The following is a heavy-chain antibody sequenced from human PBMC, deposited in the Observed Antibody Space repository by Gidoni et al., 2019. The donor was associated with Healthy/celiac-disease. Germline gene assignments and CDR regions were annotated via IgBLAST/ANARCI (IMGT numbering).Heavy chain of an antibody. CDR3: ARVGYYYDSSGYYQTSSFDY. CDR1: CGSFSGYY. Sequence: QVQLQQWGAGLLQPSETLSLTRAVDCGSFSGYYWSWNRQPPGKRLEWIGEINHSGSTTYNPSLKSRVTISVDTSKIQCSRKLSSVTAADTAVYYCARVGYYYDSSGYYQTSSFDYWGQGTRVTVSS. CDR2: INHSGST. D-gene: IGHD3-22*01. J-gene: IGHJ4*02. V-gene: IGHV4-34*01.